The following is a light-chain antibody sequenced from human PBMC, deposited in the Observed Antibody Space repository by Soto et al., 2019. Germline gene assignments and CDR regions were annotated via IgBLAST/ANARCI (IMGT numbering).Light chain of an antibody. CDR1: QDISSH. J-gene: IGKJ5*01. V-gene: IGKV1-9*01. CDR3: QQVNSYPIT. CDR2: AAS. Sequence: DIQLTQSPSFLSASVGDRVTITCRASQDISSHSAWYQQKPGKAPKLLVYAASTLQIGVPSRFSGSGSGTEFTLTISSLQPEDFATYYFQQVNSYPITFGQGTRLDIK.